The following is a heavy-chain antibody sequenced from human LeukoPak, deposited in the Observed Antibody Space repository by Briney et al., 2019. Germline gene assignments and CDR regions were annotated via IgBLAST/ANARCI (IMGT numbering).Heavy chain of an antibody. CDR2: IYYSGST. D-gene: IGHD2-2*02. J-gene: IGHJ4*02. V-gene: IGHV4-59*01. Sequence: SETLSLTCTVSGGSISSYYWSWIRQPPGKGLEWIGYIYYSGSTNYNPPLKSRVTISVDTSKNQFSLKLSSVTAADTAVYYCARGPYCSSTSCYTQFDYWGQGTLVTVSS. CDR1: GGSISSYY. CDR3: ARGPYCSSTSCYTQFDY.